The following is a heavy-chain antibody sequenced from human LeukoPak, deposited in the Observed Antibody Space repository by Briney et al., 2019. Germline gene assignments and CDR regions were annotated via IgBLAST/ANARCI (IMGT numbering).Heavy chain of an antibody. CDR3: ARGKIAARPKSGFDY. J-gene: IGHJ4*02. D-gene: IGHD6-6*01. CDR1: GGSFSHYY. Sequence: SETLSLTCAVSGGSFSHYYWTYIRQPPGKGLEWIGEINHSGSTNYNPSLKSRVTISVDTSKNQFSLKLSSVTAADTAVYYCARGKIAARPKSGFDYWGQGTLVTVSS. CDR2: INHSGST. V-gene: IGHV4-34*01.